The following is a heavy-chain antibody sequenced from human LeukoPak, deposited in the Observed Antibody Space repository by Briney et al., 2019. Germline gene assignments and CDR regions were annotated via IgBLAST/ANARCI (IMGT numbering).Heavy chain of an antibody. V-gene: IGHV4-59*01. Sequence: SETLSLTCTVSGGSISSYYWSWIRQPPGKGLEWIGCIYYSGSTNYNPSLKSRVTISVDTSKNQFSLKLSSVTAADTAVYYCARAPLAVAVLFDYWGQGTLVTVSS. CDR2: IYYSGST. CDR3: ARAPLAVAVLFDY. CDR1: GGSISSYY. J-gene: IGHJ4*02. D-gene: IGHD6-19*01.